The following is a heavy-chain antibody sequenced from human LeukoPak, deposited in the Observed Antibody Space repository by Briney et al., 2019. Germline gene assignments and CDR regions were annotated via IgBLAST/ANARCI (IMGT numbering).Heavy chain of an antibody. D-gene: IGHD1-7*01. V-gene: IGHV3-30*02. CDR2: IRHDGTNK. CDR1: GVTFSTYG. Sequence: GGSLRLSCAASGVTFSTYGMHWVRQAPGKGLEWVALIRHDGTNKYYAQYVKGRFIISRENSKNTLYLQMNSLRAEDTAVYYCAGDKIIGTGNDAFDVWGQGTMVTVSS. CDR3: AGDKIIGTGNDAFDV. J-gene: IGHJ3*01.